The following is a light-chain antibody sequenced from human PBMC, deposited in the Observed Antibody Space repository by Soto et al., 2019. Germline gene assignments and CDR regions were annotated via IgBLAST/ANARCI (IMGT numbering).Light chain of an antibody. J-gene: IGLJ1*01. CDR2: EVS. Sequence: QSALTQPASVSGSPGQSLTISCTGTSSDVGGYNYVSWYQQHPGKAPKFMSYEVSNRHSGVSNRFSGSKSGNTASLNISGLQAEDEADYYCSSYTSSSTLYVFGTGTKVTVL. CDR3: SSYTSSSTLYV. V-gene: IGLV2-14*01. CDR1: SSDVGGYNY.